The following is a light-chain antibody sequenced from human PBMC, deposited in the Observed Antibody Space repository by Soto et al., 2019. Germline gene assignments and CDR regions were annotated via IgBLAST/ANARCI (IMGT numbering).Light chain of an antibody. J-gene: IGKJ5*01. CDR1: QSVSSSY. Sequence: ENVVTQSPGTLSLSPGEKATLSFRASQSVSSSYLAWYQQKPGQAPRLLIYGASSRATGIPDRFSGSGSGTDFTLTISRLEPEDFAVYYCQQYGSSLPTFGQGTRLEIK. CDR2: GAS. V-gene: IGKV3-20*01. CDR3: QQYGSSLPT.